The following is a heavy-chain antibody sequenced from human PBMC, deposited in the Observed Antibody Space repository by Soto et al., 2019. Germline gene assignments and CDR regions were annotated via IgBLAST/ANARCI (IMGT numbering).Heavy chain of an antibody. CDR3: AKFNCSRWYD. D-gene: IGHD6-19*01. CDR1: GFTFRRHA. J-gene: IGHJ4*02. CDR2: ISGSGSST. V-gene: IGHV3-23*01. Sequence: GSLRLSWATFGFTFRRHANTWVRQTPRKGLEWISAISGSGSSTYYADSLTGRFTISRDNSKNTLYLQMNTLRAAHTAVYYCAKFNCSRWYDWGQGTLVTVSS.